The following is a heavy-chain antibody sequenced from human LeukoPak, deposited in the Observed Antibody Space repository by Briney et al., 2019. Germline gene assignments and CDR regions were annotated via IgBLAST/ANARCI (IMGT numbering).Heavy chain of an antibody. D-gene: IGHD3-9*01. CDR2: IYSSGSI. Sequence: SETLSLTCSASGGSISGYYWSWIRQPAGKGLEWIGRIYSSGSINYNPSLKSRVTMSVDTSKNQFSLKLSSVTAADTAVYYCARESLVASNYYMDVWGRGATVIVSS. CDR3: ARESLVASNYYMDV. CDR1: GGSISGYY. J-gene: IGHJ6*03. V-gene: IGHV4-4*07.